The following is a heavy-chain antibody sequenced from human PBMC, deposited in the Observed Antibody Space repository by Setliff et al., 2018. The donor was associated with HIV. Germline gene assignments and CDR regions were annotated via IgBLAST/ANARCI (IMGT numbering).Heavy chain of an antibody. Sequence: GGSLRLSCTASGFTFGDYAMTWVRQAPGKGLEWVGFINSNTYGGTTDYAASVKGRFTISRDDSTNTVSLQMNSLKSDDTAVYYCTTENHSYCGRGTLVTVSS. J-gene: IGHJ4*02. CDR3: TTENHSY. V-gene: IGHV3-49*04. CDR2: INSNTYGGTT. CDR1: GFTFGDYA. D-gene: IGHD1-26*01.